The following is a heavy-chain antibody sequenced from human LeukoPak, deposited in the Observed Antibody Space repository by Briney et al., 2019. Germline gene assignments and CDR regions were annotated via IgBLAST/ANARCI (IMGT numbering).Heavy chain of an antibody. CDR3: ARDTPAHYFDY. CDR2: IYYSGST. Sequence: SETLSLTCTVSGYSISSDYYWGWIRQPPGKGLEWIGSIYYSGSTYYNPSLKSRVTISVDTSKNQFSLKLSSVTAADTAVYYCARDTPAHYFDYWGQGTLVTVSS. V-gene: IGHV4-38-2*02. J-gene: IGHJ4*02. D-gene: IGHD2-15*01. CDR1: GYSISSDYY.